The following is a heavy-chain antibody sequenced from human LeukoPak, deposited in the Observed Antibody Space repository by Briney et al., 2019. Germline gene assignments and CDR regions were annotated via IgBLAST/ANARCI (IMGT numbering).Heavy chain of an antibody. CDR1: GVSISSYY. Sequence: SETLSLTCTVSGVSISSYYWSWIRQPPGKGLEWIGYIYYSGSTNYNYNPSLKSRVTISADTSKNQFSLKLNSVTAADTAVYYCAKAGRIAVAGNRFDYWGQGTLVTVSS. D-gene: IGHD6-19*01. CDR3: AKAGRIAVAGNRFDY. J-gene: IGHJ4*02. CDR2: IYYSGSTNY. V-gene: IGHV4-59*08.